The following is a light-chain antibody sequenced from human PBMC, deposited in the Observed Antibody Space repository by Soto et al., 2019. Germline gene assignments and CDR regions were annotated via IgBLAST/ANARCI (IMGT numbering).Light chain of an antibody. CDR1: QSISTY. CDR3: QQSYSTPQST. Sequence: IQMTQSPSSLSASVEDRVTITCRASQSISTYLNWYQQKPGKAPKLLIYAASSLQSGVPSRFTGSGSGTNFTLTISSLQPEDFEAYFCQQSYSTPQSTFGQGTRLEIK. J-gene: IGKJ5*01. V-gene: IGKV1-39*01. CDR2: AAS.